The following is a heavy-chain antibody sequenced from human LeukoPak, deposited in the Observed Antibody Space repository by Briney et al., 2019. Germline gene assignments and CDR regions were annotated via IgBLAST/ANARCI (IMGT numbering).Heavy chain of an antibody. CDR3: ARHVRWERNWFDP. CDR1: GGSISSYY. CDR2: IYYSGST. D-gene: IGHD1-26*01. Sequence: PSETLSLTCTVSGGSISSYYWSWIRQPPGKGLEWIGYIYYSGSTNYNPSLKSRVTISVDTSKNQFSLKLSSVTAADTAVYYCARHVRWERNWFDPWGQGTLVTVSS. V-gene: IGHV4-59*08. J-gene: IGHJ5*02.